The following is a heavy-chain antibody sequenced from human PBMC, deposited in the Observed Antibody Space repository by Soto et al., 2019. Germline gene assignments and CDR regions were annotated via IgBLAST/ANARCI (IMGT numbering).Heavy chain of an antibody. D-gene: IGHD2-15*01. CDR3: ARGDREDIAVVIGARPGEYGVDV. CDR2: IAYDGSNK. V-gene: IGHV3-30-3*01. Sequence: QVQLVESGGGVVQPGRSLRLSCAASGFTFRSYAMHWVRQAPGKGLECVAVIAYDGSNKFYRDYVKGRFTISRDNSKNTLYLQINSLRYEDTAVYYCARGDREDIAVVIGARPGEYGVDVWGQGTTVTGSS. J-gene: IGHJ6*02. CDR1: GFTFRSYA.